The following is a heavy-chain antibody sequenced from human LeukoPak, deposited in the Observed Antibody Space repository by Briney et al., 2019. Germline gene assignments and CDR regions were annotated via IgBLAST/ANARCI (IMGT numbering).Heavy chain of an antibody. Sequence: ASVKVSCKASGYTFTCYYMHWVRQAPGQGLEWMGWINPNSGGTNYAQKFQGWVTMTRDTSISTAYMELSRLRSDDTAVYYCARGRVPGVATITLDYWGQGTLVTVSS. J-gene: IGHJ4*02. CDR2: INPNSGGT. V-gene: IGHV1-2*04. CDR1: GYTFTCYY. D-gene: IGHD5-12*01. CDR3: ARGRVPGVATITLDY.